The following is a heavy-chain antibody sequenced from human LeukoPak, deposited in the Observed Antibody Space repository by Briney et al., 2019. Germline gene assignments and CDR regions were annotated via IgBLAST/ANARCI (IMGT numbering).Heavy chain of an antibody. D-gene: IGHD1-26*01. J-gene: IGHJ4*02. CDR3: VRKIGSPHSPGHFDY. CDR2: ISYDGNNR. V-gene: IGHV3-30*03. Sequence: GGSLRLSCAASGFTFSSYGMHWVRQAPGKGREWVTFISYDGNNRKYADSVAGRFTISRDNSKNTLYLEMNSVRPEDAALYYCVRKIGSPHSPGHFDYWGQGTLVTVSS. CDR1: GFTFSSYG.